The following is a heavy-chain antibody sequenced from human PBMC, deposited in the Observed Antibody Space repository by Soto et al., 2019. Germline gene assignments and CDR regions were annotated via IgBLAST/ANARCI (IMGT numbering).Heavy chain of an antibody. D-gene: IGHD3-22*01. J-gene: IGHJ4*02. Sequence: GGSLRLSCAASGFTFSSYAMSWVRQAPGKGLEWVSAISGSGGSTYYADSVKGRFTISRDNSKNTLYLQMNSLRAEDTAVYYCAKASYPNYDSSGYSQFDYWGQGTLVTVSS. V-gene: IGHV3-23*01. CDR1: GFTFSSYA. CDR2: ISGSGGST. CDR3: AKASYPNYDSSGYSQFDY.